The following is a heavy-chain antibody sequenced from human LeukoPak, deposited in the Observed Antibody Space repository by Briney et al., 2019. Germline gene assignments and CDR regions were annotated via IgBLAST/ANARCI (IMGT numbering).Heavy chain of an antibody. V-gene: IGHV4-59*01. CDR2: IYYSGST. J-gene: IGHJ4*02. Sequence: KPSETLSLTCTVSGGSISNYYWSWIRQPPGKGLEWLGYIYYSGSTNYNPSLRSRVTISVDTSKNQFSLKLSSVTAADTAVYYCARSHGSGSYYNLNDYWGQGTLVTVSS. D-gene: IGHD3-10*01. CDR3: ARSHGSGSYYNLNDY. CDR1: GGSISNYY.